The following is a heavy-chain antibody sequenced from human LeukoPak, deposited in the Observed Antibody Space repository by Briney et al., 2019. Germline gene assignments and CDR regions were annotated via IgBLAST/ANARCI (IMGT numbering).Heavy chain of an antibody. CDR2: INTNTGNP. Sequence: ASVKVSCKASGYTFTSYAMTWVRQAPGQGLEWMGWINTNTGNPTYTQGFTGRFVFSLDTSVSTAYLQISSLTSDDTAVYYCARAPGKLDYWGQGTLVTVSS. CDR3: ARAPGKLDY. D-gene: IGHD4-23*01. J-gene: IGHJ4*02. CDR1: GYTFTSYA. V-gene: IGHV7-4-1*02.